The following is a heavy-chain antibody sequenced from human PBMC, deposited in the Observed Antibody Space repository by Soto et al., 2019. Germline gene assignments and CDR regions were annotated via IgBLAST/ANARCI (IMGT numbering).Heavy chain of an antibody. Sequence: QITLKESGPRLGKPPQPPPLPATFSGSSFPPERWVAGWIRRPPGKPLEWLAVIYWDDTKTYRPSLKSRLTITKDTSKNQVALTMTDMDPVDTATYYCAHAYGGRSLYWGQGTLVTVSS. CDR1: GSSFPPERWV. J-gene: IGHJ4*02. V-gene: IGHV2-5*02. CDR2: IYWDDTK. D-gene: IGHD1-26*01. CDR3: AHAYGGRSLY.